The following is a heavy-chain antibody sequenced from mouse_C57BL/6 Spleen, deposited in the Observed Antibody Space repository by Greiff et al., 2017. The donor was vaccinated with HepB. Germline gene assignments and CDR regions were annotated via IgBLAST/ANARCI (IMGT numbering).Heavy chain of an antibody. V-gene: IGHV1-4*01. D-gene: IGHD1-1*01. J-gene: IGHJ1*03. CDR3: AVNGSSFYWYFDV. CDR2: INPSSGYT. Sequence: QVQLQQSGAELARPGASVKMSCKASGYTFTSYTMHWVKQRPGQGLEWIGYINPSSGYTKYNQKFKDKATLTADKSSSTAYMQLSSLTSEDSAVYYCAVNGSSFYWYFDVWGTGTTVTVSS. CDR1: GYTFTSYT.